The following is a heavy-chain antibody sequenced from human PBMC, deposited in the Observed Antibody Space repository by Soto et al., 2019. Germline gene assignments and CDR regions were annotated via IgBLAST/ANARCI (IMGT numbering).Heavy chain of an antibody. D-gene: IGHD3-22*01. Sequence: GGSLRLSCAASGFTFSSYAMHWVRQAPGKGLEWVAVISYDGSNKYYADSVKGGLTISRDNSKNTLYLQINSLRAQDKAVYYCARESQNSPHNSGYSLKHTWFDPWGQGTLVTVSS. CDR2: ISYDGSNK. J-gene: IGHJ5*02. CDR3: ARESQNSPHNSGYSLKHTWFDP. CDR1: GFTFSSYA. V-gene: IGHV3-30-3*01.